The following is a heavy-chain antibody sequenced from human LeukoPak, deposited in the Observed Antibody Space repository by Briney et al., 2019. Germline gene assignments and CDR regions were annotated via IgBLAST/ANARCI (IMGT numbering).Heavy chain of an antibody. J-gene: IGHJ6*03. CDR1: GFTFSTIN. Sequence: GGSLRLSCVASGFTFSTINMNWVPQAPGKGLMWISYISSSSSTIFYADSVKGRFTISRDNAKNSLFLQMSSLRAEDSAVYYCARGRYMDVWGKGTTVTVSS. CDR3: ARGRYMDV. V-gene: IGHV3-48*01. CDR2: ISSSSSTI.